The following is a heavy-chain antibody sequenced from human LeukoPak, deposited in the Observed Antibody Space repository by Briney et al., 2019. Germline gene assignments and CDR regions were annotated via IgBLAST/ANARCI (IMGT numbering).Heavy chain of an antibody. Sequence: PGGSLRLSCAASGFTFSSYSMNWVRQAPGKGLEWVSSISSSSSYIYYADSVKGRFTISRDNAKNSLYLQMNSLRAEDTAVYYCARDLGVRVRGVITGGWFDPWGQGTLVTVSS. D-gene: IGHD3-10*01. CDR1: GFTFSSYS. V-gene: IGHV3-21*01. CDR2: ISSSSSYI. CDR3: ARDLGVRVRGVITGGWFDP. J-gene: IGHJ5*02.